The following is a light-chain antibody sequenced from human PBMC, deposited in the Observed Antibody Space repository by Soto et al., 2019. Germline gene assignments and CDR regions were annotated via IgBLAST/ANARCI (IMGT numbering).Light chain of an antibody. V-gene: IGKV1-9*01. CDR3: QQLNSYLIT. CDR1: QGISNY. Sequence: DIQMTQSPSSLSASIEDRLTITCLASQGISNYLAWYQQKPGKFPPLLIYAAYTLQIGVTARFSGSGSGTEFTPTISSLQPEDFATYYCQQLNSYLITFGQGTRLEIK. J-gene: IGKJ5*01. CDR2: AAY.